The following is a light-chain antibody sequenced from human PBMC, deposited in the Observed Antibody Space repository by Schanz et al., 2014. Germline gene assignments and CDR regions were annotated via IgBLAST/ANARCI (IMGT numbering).Light chain of an antibody. J-gene: IGLJ2*01. CDR3: CSYAGSYSPVV. CDR1: SSDVGGYDY. V-gene: IGLV2-8*01. CDR2: EGS. Sequence: QSALTQPPSASGSPGQSVTISCTGTSSDVGGYDYVSWYQQHPGKAPKLMIYEGSKRPSGVSNRFSGSKSGNTASLTISGLQAEDEADYYCCSYAGSYSPVVFGGGTKLTVL.